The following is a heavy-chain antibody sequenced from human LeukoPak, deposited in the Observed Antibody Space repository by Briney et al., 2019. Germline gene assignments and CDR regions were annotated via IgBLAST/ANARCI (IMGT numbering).Heavy chain of an antibody. CDR2: ISGSGGST. V-gene: IGHV3-23*01. CDR1: EFIFSTYW. J-gene: IGHJ4*02. D-gene: IGHD1-26*01. Sequence: GGSLRLSCTASEFIFSTYWMSWVRQAPGKGLEWVSAISGSGGSTYYADSVKGRFTISRDNSKNTLYLQMNSLRAEDTAVYYCAKAPYGELLPYDYWGQGTLVTVSS. CDR3: AKAPYGELLPYDY.